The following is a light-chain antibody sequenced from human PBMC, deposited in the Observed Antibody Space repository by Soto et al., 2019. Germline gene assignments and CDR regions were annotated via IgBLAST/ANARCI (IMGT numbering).Light chain of an antibody. CDR2: GAS. Sequence: EIVLTQSPGTLSLSPGERATLSCRASQSVSSSYLAWYQQKPGQAPRLLIYGASSRAPGIPDMFSGSGSGTDFTLTISRLEPEDFAVYYCKQYGSSPLFTFGPGTKVDIK. CDR1: QSVSSSY. CDR3: KQYGSSPLFT. V-gene: IGKV3-20*01. J-gene: IGKJ3*01.